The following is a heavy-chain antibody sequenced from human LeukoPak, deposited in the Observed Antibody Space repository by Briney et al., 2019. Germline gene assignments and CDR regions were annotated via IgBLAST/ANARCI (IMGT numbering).Heavy chain of an antibody. CDR2: TYYRTKWYD. Sequence: SQTLSLTCAISGDSVSSNSAAWNWIRLSPSRGLEWLGRTYYRTKWYDDYAVSMKSRITINSDTSRNQFSLQLNSVTPEDTAVYYCARGGSGASVADFHYWGQGALVTVSS. D-gene: IGHD6-19*01. V-gene: IGHV6-1*01. CDR3: ARGGSGASVADFHY. J-gene: IGHJ4*02. CDR1: GDSVSSNSAA.